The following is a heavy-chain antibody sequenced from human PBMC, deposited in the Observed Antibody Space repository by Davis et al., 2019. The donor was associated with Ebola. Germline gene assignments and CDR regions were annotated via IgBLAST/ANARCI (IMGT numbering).Heavy chain of an antibody. CDR2: INHSGST. D-gene: IGHD5-18*01. V-gene: IGHV4-34*01. J-gene: IGHJ4*02. CDR1: GGSFSGYY. Sequence: SETLSLTCAVYGGSFSGYYWSWIRQPPGKGLEWIGEINHSGSTNYNPSLKSRVTISVDTSKNQFSPKLSSVTAADTAVYYCARGRRYSYGPPRYWGQGTLVIVSS. CDR3: ARGRRYSYGPPRY.